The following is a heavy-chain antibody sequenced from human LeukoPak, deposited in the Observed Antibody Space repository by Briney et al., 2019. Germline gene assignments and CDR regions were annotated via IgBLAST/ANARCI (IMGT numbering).Heavy chain of an antibody. D-gene: IGHD3-9*01. V-gene: IGHV3-23*01. J-gene: IGHJ4*02. CDR3: AKGANLRYFDWLHFDY. CDR2: ISGSGGST. CDR1: GFTLRSYV. Sequence: PGGSLRLSCVASGFTLRSYVMNWVRQTPGKGLEWVSSISGSGGSTYYADSVKGRFTIPRDNSKNTLSLQMNSLRAEDTAVYYCAKGANLRYFDWLHFDYWGQGTLVTVSS.